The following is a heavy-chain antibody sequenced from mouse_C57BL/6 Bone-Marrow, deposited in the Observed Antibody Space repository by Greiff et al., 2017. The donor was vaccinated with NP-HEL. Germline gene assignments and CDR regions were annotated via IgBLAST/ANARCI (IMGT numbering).Heavy chain of an antibody. CDR1: GYTFTSYW. CDR3: AIPLDYYGNYDGFAY. V-gene: IGHV1-74*01. CDR2: IHPSDSDT. Sequence: QVQLKQPGAELVKPGASVKVSCKASGYTFTSYWMHWVKQRPGQGLEWIGRIHPSDSDTNYNQKFKGKATLTVDKSSSTAYMQLSSLTSEDSAVYYWAIPLDYYGNYDGFAYWGQGTLVTVSA. D-gene: IGHD2-1*01. J-gene: IGHJ3*01.